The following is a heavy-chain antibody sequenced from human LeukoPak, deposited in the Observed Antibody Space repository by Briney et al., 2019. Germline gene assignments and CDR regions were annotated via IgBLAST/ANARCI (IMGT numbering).Heavy chain of an antibody. CDR1: GFTFSSYV. J-gene: IGHJ4*02. D-gene: IGHD6-19*01. V-gene: IGHV3-23*01. CDR2: ISGSGDNT. CDR3: AEGGWLH. Sequence: GGSLRLSCAASGFTFSSYVMNWVRQAPGKGLEWASTISGSGDNTYYADSVKGRFTISRDNSKNTVYLQMNSLRAEDTAVYYCAEGGWLHWGQGTLVTVSS.